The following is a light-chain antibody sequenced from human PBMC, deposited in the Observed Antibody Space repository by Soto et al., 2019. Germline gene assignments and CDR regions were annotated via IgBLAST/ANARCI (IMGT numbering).Light chain of an antibody. Sequence: EIVLTQSPGTLSFSPGERDTLSCMSRQRVTSSYLAWYQQKPGQPPRLLIYAASIRATGIPDRFSGSGSGTDFTLTISRLEPEDFAVYYCHQYGGSPPETFGQGTKVDIK. CDR3: HQYGGSPPET. CDR1: QRVTSSY. J-gene: IGKJ1*01. V-gene: IGKV3-20*01. CDR2: AAS.